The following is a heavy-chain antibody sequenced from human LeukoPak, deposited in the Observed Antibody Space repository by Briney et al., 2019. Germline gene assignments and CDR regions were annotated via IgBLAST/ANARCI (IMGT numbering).Heavy chain of an antibody. CDR1: GGTFSNYA. CDR3: ARGLVGATFNDY. V-gene: IGHV1-69*04. D-gene: IGHD1-26*01. CDR2: IIPILDIA. J-gene: IGHJ4*02. Sequence: GASVKVSCKASGGTFSNYAINWVRQAPGQGLEWMGRIIPILDIANYAQKLQGRVTMTTDTSTTTAYMELRSLRSDDTAVYYCARGLVGATFNDYWGQGTLVTVSS.